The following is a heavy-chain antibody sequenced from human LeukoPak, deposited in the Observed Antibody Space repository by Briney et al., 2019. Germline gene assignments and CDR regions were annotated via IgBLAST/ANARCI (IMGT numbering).Heavy chain of an antibody. D-gene: IGHD2-2*01. Sequence: GASVKVSCKASGYTFTNYDINWVRQATGQGLEWMGWMNPNSANTGYAQKFQGRVTMTRNTSIITAYMELSSLISEDTAVYYCARVNCSSTSCRSKFLDYWGQGTLVTVSS. CDR2: MNPNSANT. CDR3: ARVNCSSTSCRSKFLDY. CDR1: GYTFTNYD. J-gene: IGHJ4*02. V-gene: IGHV1-8*01.